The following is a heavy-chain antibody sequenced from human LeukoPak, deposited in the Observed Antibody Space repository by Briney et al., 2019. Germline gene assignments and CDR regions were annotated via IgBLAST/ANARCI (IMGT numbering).Heavy chain of an antibody. CDR1: GFTFSSYE. D-gene: IGHD6-19*01. CDR2: ISSTSFTI. V-gene: IGHV3-48*03. CDR3: ARDIEVWSSSGWYGPSYFDS. Sequence: GGSLRLSRAASGFTFSSYEMNWVHQAPGKGLEWVSYISSTSFTIYYADSVKGRFTISRDNAKNSLYLQMNSLRAEDTAIYYCARDIEVWSSSGWYGPSYFDSWGQGTLVTVSS. J-gene: IGHJ4*02.